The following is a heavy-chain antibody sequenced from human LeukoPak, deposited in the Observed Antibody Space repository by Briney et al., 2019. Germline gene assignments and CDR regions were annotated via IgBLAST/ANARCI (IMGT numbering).Heavy chain of an antibody. D-gene: IGHD5-12*01. J-gene: IGHJ4*02. CDR1: GGSISGYY. CDR3: ARGDDYKSTLFDY. CDR2: ISYSGST. Sequence: SETLSLTCTVSGGSISGYYWNWIRQPPGKGLEWIGYISYSGSTNYNPSLKSRVTISLDTSKKQFSLKLYSATAADTAVYYCARGDDYKSTLFDYWGQGTLVTVST. V-gene: IGHV4-59*01.